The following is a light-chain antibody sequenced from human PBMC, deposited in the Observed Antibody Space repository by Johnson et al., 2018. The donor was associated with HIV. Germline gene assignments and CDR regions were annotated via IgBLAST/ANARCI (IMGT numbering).Light chain of an antibody. CDR2: ENT. J-gene: IGLJ1*01. V-gene: IGLV1-51*02. CDR1: SSNIGNNY. Sequence: QSVLTQPPSVSAAPGQKVTISCSGSSSNIGNNYVSWYQQLPGTAPKLLIYENTKRPSGVPDRFSGSKSGSSATLGITGLKTGDEADYYCGTWDSTLSAPHYVFGTGTNVTVL. CDR3: GTWDSTLSAPHYV.